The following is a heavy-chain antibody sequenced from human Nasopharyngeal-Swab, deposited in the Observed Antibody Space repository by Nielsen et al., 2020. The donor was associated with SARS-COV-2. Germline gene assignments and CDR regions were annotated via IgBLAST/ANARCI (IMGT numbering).Heavy chain of an antibody. CDR1: GFTFSSYA. V-gene: IGHV3-30-3*01. CDR3: ARDQGGLLDP. CDR2: ISYDGSNK. Sequence: GGSLRLSCAASGFTFSSYAMHWVRQAPGKGLEWVAVISYDGSNKYYADSVKGRFTISRDNSKNTLYLQTNSLRAEDTAVYYCARDQGGLLDPWGQGTLVTVSS. D-gene: IGHD3-16*01. J-gene: IGHJ5*02.